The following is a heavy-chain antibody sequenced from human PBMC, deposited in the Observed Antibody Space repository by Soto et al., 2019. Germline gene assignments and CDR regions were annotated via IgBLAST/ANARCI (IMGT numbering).Heavy chain of an antibody. D-gene: IGHD3-22*01. CDR2: ISYDGSNK. CDR3: ARDLVVVVITTPYFDY. Sequence: GGSLRLSCAASGFTFSSYAMHWVRQAPGKGLEWVAVISYDGSNKYYADSVKGRFTISRDNSKNTLYLQMNSLRAEDTAVYYCARDLVVVVITTPYFDYWGQGTLVTVSS. CDR1: GFTFSSYA. J-gene: IGHJ4*02. V-gene: IGHV3-30-3*01.